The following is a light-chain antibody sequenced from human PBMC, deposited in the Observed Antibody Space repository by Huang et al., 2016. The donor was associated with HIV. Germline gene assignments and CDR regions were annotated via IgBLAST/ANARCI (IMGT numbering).Light chain of an antibody. CDR3: QQRSNWPPIT. CDR1: QSVSSY. J-gene: IGKJ3*01. V-gene: IGKV3-11*01. Sequence: EIVLTQSPATLSLSPGERATLSCSASQSVSSYLAWYQQKVGQAPRLLIYDASNRATGIPARFSGSGSGTDFTLTISSLEPEDFAVYYCQQRSNWPPITFGPGTKVDIK. CDR2: DAS.